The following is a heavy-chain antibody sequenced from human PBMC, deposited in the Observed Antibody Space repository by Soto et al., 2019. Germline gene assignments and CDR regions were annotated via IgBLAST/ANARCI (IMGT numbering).Heavy chain of an antibody. V-gene: IGHV3-23*01. D-gene: IGHD2-15*01. CDR2: ISGRAGNT. Sequence: LQLQESGPGLVKPSETLSLTCTVSGGSISSSSYYWGWIRQPPGKGLEWVAAISGRAGNTYYADSVKGRFTISRENSKNTLSLHMDSLRAEDTALYYCAKDRYCSSLSCSSLDYWGQGTLVTVSS. CDR1: GGSISSSSYY. CDR3: AKDRYCSSLSCSSLDY. J-gene: IGHJ4*02.